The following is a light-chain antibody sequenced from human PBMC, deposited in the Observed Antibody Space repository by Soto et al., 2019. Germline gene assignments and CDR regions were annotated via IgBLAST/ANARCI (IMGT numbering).Light chain of an antibody. CDR2: YDS. J-gene: IGLJ7*01. CDR3: QVWDSSSGMKAV. V-gene: IGLV3-21*04. CDR1: NIGSKS. Sequence: SYELTQPPSVSVAPGKTARITCGGNNIGSKSVHWYQQKPGQAPVLVIYYDSDRPSGIPERFSGSNSGNTATLTISRVEAGDEADYYCQVWDSSSGMKAVFGGGTQLTVL.